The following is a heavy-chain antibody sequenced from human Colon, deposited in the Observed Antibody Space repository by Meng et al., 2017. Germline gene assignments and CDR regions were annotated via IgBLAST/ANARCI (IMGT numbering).Heavy chain of an antibody. J-gene: IGHJ4*02. CDR3: ARERSYGHGGFDY. CDR1: GFTFSNYW. V-gene: IGHV3-74*01. CDR2: IHSDGSST. Sequence: WGSLRLSCVASGFTFSNYWMHWVCQAPGKGLVWVSRIHSDGSSTSYSDSVKGRFTISRDNAKNTLYLQMNSLRAEDTGVFYCARERSYGHGGFDYWGQGALVTVSS. D-gene: IGHD3-16*01.